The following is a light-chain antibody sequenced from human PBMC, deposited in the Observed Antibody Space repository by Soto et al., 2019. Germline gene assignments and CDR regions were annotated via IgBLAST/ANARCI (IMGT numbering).Light chain of an antibody. Sequence: EIVMTQSPATLSVSPGERATLSCRASQSVSSNLAWYQQKPGQAPRLLMYGASIRAEGIPDRFSGSGSGTEFTLTISSLPSEDFAVYYCQQYKNWPPITFGQGTRLEIK. CDR3: QQYKNWPPIT. CDR2: GAS. V-gene: IGKV3-15*01. J-gene: IGKJ5*01. CDR1: QSVSSN.